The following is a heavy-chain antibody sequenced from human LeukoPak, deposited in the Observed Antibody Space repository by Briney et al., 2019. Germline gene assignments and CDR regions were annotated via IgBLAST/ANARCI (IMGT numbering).Heavy chain of an antibody. Sequence: PGGSLRLSCAASAFTFSSYAMSWVRQAPGKGLEWVSYISSGSGSSIYYADSVKGRFSISRDNAKNSLYLQMNSLRDEDTAVYYCALVGGGYWGQGTLVTVSS. D-gene: IGHD2-15*01. V-gene: IGHV3-48*02. CDR1: AFTFSSYA. J-gene: IGHJ4*02. CDR2: ISSGSGSSI. CDR3: ALVGGGY.